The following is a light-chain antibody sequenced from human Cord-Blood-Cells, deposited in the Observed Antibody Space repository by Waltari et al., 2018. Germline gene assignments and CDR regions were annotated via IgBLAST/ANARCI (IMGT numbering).Light chain of an antibody. Sequence: DIQMTQSPSSLSASVGDRVTITCQAGQDISKYLNWYQQKPGQAPKLLIYDASNLETGVPSRFSGRGSGTDFTFTISSLQPEDIATYYCQQYDNLPITFGQGTRLEIK. J-gene: IGKJ5*01. CDR3: QQYDNLPIT. CDR1: QDISKY. CDR2: DAS. V-gene: IGKV1-33*01.